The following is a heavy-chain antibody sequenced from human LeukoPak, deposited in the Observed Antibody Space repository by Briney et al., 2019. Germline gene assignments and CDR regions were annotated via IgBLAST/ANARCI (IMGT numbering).Heavy chain of an antibody. CDR2: MNPNSGNT. D-gene: IGHD6-19*01. Sequence: ASVKVSCKASGYTFTTYDINWVRQATGQGLEWMGWMNPNSGNTGYAQKFQGRVTMTRNTSISTAYMELSSLRSEDTAVYYCATGHSSGWYYFDYWGQGTLVTVSS. J-gene: IGHJ4*02. CDR1: GYTFTTYD. CDR3: ATGHSSGWYYFDY. V-gene: IGHV1-8*01.